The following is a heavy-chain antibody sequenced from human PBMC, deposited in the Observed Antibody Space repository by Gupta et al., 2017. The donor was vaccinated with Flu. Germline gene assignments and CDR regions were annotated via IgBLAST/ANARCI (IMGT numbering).Heavy chain of an antibody. CDR1: GGTFSSNA. D-gene: IGHD4-23*01. V-gene: IGHV1-69*06. CDR3: ARAPTTVVTPDHYYYGMDV. CDR2: IIPIFVTA. J-gene: IGHJ6*02. Sequence: QVQLVQSGAEVKKPGSSVKVFCKASGGTFSSNAISWVRQAPGQGLEWMGGIIPIFVTANYAQKFQGRVTITADKSTSTAYMELSSLRSEDTAVYYCARAPTTVVTPDHYYYGMDVWGQGTTVTVSS.